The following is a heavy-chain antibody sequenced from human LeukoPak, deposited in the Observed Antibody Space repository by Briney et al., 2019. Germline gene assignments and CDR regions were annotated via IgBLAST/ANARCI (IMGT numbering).Heavy chain of an antibody. CDR3: ARGDYDFWSGYQSWFDP. D-gene: IGHD3-3*01. J-gene: IGHJ5*02. V-gene: IGHV1-8*01. CDR1: GYTFTSYD. Sequence: ASVKVSCKASGYTFTSYDINWVRQATGRGLEWMGWMNPNSGDTGYAQKFQGRVTMTRNTSISTAYMELSSLRSEDTAVYYCARGDYDFWSGYQSWFDPWGQGTLVTVSS. CDR2: MNPNSGDT.